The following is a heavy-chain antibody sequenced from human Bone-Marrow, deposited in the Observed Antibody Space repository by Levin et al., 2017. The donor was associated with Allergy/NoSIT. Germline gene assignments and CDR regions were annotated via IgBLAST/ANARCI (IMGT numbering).Heavy chain of an antibody. V-gene: IGHV3-11*01. Sequence: LSLTCAASGFTFSDYYMIWIRQSPGKGLDWISYITVGGSTSYADSVKGRFTISRDDAKSSVYLQMSGLRVEDTAVYYCARGSTFYDSSGSLDLWGQGTLVSVSS. D-gene: IGHD3-22*01. CDR2: ITVGGST. J-gene: IGHJ4*02. CDR3: ARGSTFYDSSGSLDL. CDR1: GFTFSDYY.